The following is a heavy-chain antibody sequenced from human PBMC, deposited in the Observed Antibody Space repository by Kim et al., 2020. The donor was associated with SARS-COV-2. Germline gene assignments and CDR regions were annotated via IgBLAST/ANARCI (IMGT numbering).Heavy chain of an antibody. J-gene: IGHJ4*02. CDR1: GFTFSSYG. Sequence: GGSLRLSCAASGFTFSSYGMHWVRQAPGKGLEWVAVIWYDGSNKYYADSVKGRFTISRDNSKNTLYLQMNSLRAEDTAVYYCAREGMSYGDYPWALDYWGQGTLVTVSS. D-gene: IGHD4-17*01. CDR3: AREGMSYGDYPWALDY. V-gene: IGHV3-33*01. CDR2: IWYDGSNK.